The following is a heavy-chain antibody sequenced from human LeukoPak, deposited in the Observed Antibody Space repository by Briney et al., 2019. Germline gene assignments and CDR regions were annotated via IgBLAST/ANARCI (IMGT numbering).Heavy chain of an antibody. V-gene: IGHV3-30-3*01. Sequence: PGGSLRLSCAASGFTFSSYAMHWVRQAPGKGLEWVAVISYDGSNRYYADSVKGRFTISRDNSKDTLYLQMNSLRAEDTAVYYCARDRPVGTFDYWGQGTLVTVSS. CDR3: ARDRPVGTFDY. J-gene: IGHJ4*02. CDR2: ISYDGSNR. CDR1: GFTFSSYA. D-gene: IGHD1-26*01.